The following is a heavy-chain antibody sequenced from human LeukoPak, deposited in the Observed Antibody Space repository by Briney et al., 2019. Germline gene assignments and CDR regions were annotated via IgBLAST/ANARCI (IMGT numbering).Heavy chain of an antibody. CDR3: ARWIYYDILTGYFRGFWDI. V-gene: IGHV1-69*06. CDR2: IIPIFGTA. Sequence: SVKVSCKASGYTFTDYYMHWVRQAPGQGLEWMGGIIPIFGTANYAQKFQGRVTITADKSTSTAYMELSSLRSEDTAVYYCARWIYYDILTGYFRGFWDIWGQGTMVTVSS. J-gene: IGHJ3*02. D-gene: IGHD3-9*01. CDR1: GYTFTDYY.